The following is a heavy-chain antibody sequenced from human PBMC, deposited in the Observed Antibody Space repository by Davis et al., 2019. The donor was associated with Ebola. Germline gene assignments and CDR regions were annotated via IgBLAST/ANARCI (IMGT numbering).Heavy chain of an antibody. CDR1: GFTFSSYR. V-gene: IGHV3-48*02. CDR2: ISSTGSTI. Sequence: GESLKISCAASGFTFSSYRMNWVRQAPGKGLGWISDISSTGSTIYYADSVKGRFTISRDNAKNSLDLQMNSLRDDDTAMYYCTRDSGDSSFDYWGQGTLVTVSS. J-gene: IGHJ4*02. CDR3: TRDSGDSSFDY. D-gene: IGHD4-17*01.